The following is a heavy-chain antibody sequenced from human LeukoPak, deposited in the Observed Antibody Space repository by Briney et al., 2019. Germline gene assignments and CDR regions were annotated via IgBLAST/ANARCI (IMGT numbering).Heavy chain of an antibody. Sequence: GGSLRLSCAASGFTFSSYAMHWVRQAPGKGLEWLSYISSSSSTIYHADSVRGRFTISRDNAKNSLYLQMLSLRAADTAVYYCAAFDFWSGYPPYDAFDIWGQGTMVTVSS. V-gene: IGHV3-48*01. J-gene: IGHJ3*02. CDR3: AAFDFWSGYPPYDAFDI. D-gene: IGHD3-3*01. CDR2: ISSSSSTI. CDR1: GFTFSSYA.